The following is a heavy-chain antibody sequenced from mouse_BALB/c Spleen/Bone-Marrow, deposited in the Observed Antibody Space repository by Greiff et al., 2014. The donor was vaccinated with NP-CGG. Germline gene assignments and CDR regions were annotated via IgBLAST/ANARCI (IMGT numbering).Heavy chain of an antibody. CDR1: GYPFTSYW. D-gene: IGHD1-1*01. CDR3: ARGSYCYGSSSPWFAY. Sequence: PGVSVKLFCNPSGYPFTSYWLMFIKQRPGQGLEWIGRIPPGSGTTYYNEMFKGKATLTVDTYSTTAYIQLSSLSSEDSAVYFCARGSYCYGSSSPWFAYWGQGTLVPVSA. V-gene: IGHV1S41*01. J-gene: IGHJ3*01. CDR2: IPPGSGTT.